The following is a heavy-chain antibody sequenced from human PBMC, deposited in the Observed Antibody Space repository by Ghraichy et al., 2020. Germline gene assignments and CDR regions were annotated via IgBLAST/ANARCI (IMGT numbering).Heavy chain of an antibody. J-gene: IGHJ3*02. D-gene: IGHD1-7*01. CDR3: ARDGGNRYNWNYVTGAFDI. Sequence: GGSLRLSCAASGFTFSDYYMSWIRQAPGKGLEWVLYISSSGSTIYYADSVKGRFTISRDNAKNSLYLQMNSLRAEDTAVYYCARDGGNRYNWNYVTGAFDIWGQGTMVTVSS. V-gene: IGHV3-11*01. CDR2: ISSSGSTI. CDR1: GFTFSDYY.